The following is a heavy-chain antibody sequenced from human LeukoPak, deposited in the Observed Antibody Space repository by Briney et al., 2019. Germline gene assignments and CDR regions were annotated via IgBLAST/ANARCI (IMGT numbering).Heavy chain of an antibody. CDR2: IYYSGST. V-gene: IGHV4-59*08. Sequence: SETLSLTCTVSGGSLSSYYWSWIRQPPGKGLEWIGYIYYSGSTNYNPSLKSRVTISVDTSKNQFSLKLSSVTAADTAVYYCASGHGQLDYWGQGTLVTVSS. CDR3: ASGHGQLDY. J-gene: IGHJ4*02. CDR1: GGSLSSYY.